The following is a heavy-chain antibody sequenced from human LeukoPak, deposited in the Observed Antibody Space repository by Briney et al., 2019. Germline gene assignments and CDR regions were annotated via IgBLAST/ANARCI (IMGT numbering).Heavy chain of an antibody. V-gene: IGHV1-2*02. D-gene: IGHD2-15*01. CDR1: GYTFTGYY. J-gene: IGHJ4*02. CDR2: INPNSGGT. Sequence: ASVKVSCKASGYTFTGYYMHWVRQAPGQGLEWMGWINPNSGGTNYAQKFQGRVTMTRDTSISTAYMELSRLRSDDTAVYYCARAKWGGTSAAPFDYWGKGTLVTVPS. CDR3: ARAKWGGTSAAPFDY.